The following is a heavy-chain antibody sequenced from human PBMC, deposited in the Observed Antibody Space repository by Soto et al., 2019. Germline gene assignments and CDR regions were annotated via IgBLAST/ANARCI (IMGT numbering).Heavy chain of an antibody. CDR2: IRSKANSYAT. J-gene: IGHJ6*02. Sequence: GGSLRLSCAASGFTFSGSAMHWVRQASGKGLEWVGRIRSKANSYATAYAASVKGRLTISRDDSKNTAYLQMNSLKTEDTAVYYCTRHLFVDSSRSYYGMDVWGQGTTVTVSS. CDR1: GFTFSGSA. CDR3: TRHLFVDSSRSYYGMDV. D-gene: IGHD6-13*01. V-gene: IGHV3-73*01.